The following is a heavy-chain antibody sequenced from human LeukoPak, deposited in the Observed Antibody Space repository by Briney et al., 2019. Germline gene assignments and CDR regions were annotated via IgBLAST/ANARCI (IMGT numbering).Heavy chain of an antibody. Sequence: SETLSLTCTVSGGSISSYYWSWLRQPPGKGLEWIGYIYYSGSTNYNPSLKSRVTISVDTSKNQFSLKLSSVTAADTAVYYCARVHGNWNFPPGFYFDYWGQGTLVTVSS. CDR1: GGSISSYY. D-gene: IGHD1-7*01. J-gene: IGHJ4*02. CDR3: ARVHGNWNFPPGFYFDY. CDR2: IYYSGST. V-gene: IGHV4-59*01.